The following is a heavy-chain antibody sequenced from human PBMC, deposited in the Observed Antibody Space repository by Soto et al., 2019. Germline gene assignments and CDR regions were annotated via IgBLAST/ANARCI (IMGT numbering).Heavy chain of an antibody. CDR3: ARVPLGADGYIYYNWFAP. D-gene: IGHD1-26*01. CDR1: GGSFSGYY. CDR2: INHSGST. Sequence: PSETLSLTCAVYGGSFSGYYWSWIRQPPGKGLEWIGEINHSGSTNYNPSLKSRVTISVDTSKNQFSLKLSSVTAADTAVYYCARVPLGADGYIYYNWFAPWGQGTLVTVSS. J-gene: IGHJ5*02. V-gene: IGHV4-34*01.